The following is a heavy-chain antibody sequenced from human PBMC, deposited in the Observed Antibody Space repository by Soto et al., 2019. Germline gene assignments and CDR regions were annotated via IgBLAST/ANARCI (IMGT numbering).Heavy chain of an antibody. CDR2: ISGSGGST. Sequence: EVQLLESGGGLVQPGGSLRLSCEASGFTFSSYAMSWVRQAPGKGRVWVSAISGSGGSTYYAESVKARFTISRDNSKNTLYLQMNSLRAEDTVVYYCAKVEGGSSLIYYFDYWGQGTPVTVSS. J-gene: IGHJ4*02. V-gene: IGHV3-23*01. D-gene: IGHD2-15*01. CDR3: AKVEGGSSLIYYFDY. CDR1: GFTFSSYA.